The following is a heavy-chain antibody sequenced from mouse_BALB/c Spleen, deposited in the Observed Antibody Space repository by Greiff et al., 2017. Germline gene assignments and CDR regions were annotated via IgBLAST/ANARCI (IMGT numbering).Heavy chain of an antibody. CDR3: ANYDGYHWDYGDY. Sequence: VQLQQSGAELAKPGASVKMSCKASGYTFTSYWMHWVKQRPGQGLEWIGYINPSTGYTEYNQKFKDKATLTADKSSSTAYMQLSSLTSEDSAVYYCANYDGYHWDYGDYWGQGTSVTVSS. D-gene: IGHD2-3*01. J-gene: IGHJ4*01. V-gene: IGHV1-7*01. CDR2: INPSTGYT. CDR1: GYTFTSYW.